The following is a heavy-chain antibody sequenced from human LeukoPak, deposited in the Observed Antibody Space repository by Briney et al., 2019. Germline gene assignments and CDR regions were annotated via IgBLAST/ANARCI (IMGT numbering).Heavy chain of an antibody. CDR2: IIPIFGTA. Sequence: GSSVKVSCKASGGTFSSYAISWVRQAPGQGLEWMGGIIPIFGTANYAQKFQGRVTITTDESTSTAYMELSSLRSEDTAVYYCAFSMAAFCYYYYYMDVWGKGTTVTVSS. CDR3: AFSMAAFCYYYYYMDV. J-gene: IGHJ6*03. CDR1: GGTFSSYA. D-gene: IGHD6-6*01. V-gene: IGHV1-69*05.